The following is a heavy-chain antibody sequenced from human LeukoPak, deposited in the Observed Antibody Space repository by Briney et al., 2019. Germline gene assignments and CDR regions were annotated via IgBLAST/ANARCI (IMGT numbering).Heavy chain of an antibody. Sequence: PGGSLRLSCAASGFTFSGYWMNWVRQPPGKGLEWVANINQDGSEKYYVDSVKGRFTISRDNARSSLYLQMNSLRAEDTGLCYCARDPSRRYTYGYGDSWGQGTLVTVSS. D-gene: IGHD5-18*01. CDR3: ARDPSRRYTYGYGDS. V-gene: IGHV3-7*01. J-gene: IGHJ4*02. CDR1: GFTFSGYW. CDR2: INQDGSEK.